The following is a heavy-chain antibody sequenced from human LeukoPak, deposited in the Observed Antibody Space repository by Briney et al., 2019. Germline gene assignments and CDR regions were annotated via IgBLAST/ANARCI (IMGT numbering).Heavy chain of an antibody. V-gene: IGHV4-39*07. CDR1: GGSISSSSYY. D-gene: IGHD6-19*01. J-gene: IGHJ4*02. CDR2: IYYSGST. Sequence: SETLSLTCTVSGGSISSSSYYRGWIRQPPGKGLGWIGSIYYSGSTYYNPSLKSRVTISVDTSKNQFSLKLSSVTAADTAVYYCARTVVAGTPNFDYWGQGTLVTVSS. CDR3: ARTVVAGTPNFDY.